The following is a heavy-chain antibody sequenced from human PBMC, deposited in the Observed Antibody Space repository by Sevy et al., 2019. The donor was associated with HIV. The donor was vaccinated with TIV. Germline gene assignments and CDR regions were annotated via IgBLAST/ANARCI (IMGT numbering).Heavy chain of an antibody. Sequence: ASVKVSCKVSGYTLTELSMHWVRQARGKGLEWMGGFDPEDGETIYAQKFQGRVTMTEDTSTDTAYMELSSLGSEDTAVYYCATQSWGIVVVPAAIVPGAFDIWGQGTMVTVSS. V-gene: IGHV1-24*01. CDR1: GYTLTELS. D-gene: IGHD2-2*02. CDR3: ATQSWGIVVVPAAIVPGAFDI. CDR2: FDPEDGET. J-gene: IGHJ3*02.